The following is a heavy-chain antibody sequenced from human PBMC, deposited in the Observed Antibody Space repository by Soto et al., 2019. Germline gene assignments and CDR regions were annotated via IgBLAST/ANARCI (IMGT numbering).Heavy chain of an antibody. CDR1: GFTFSTYG. V-gene: IGHV3-33*01. CDR2: IWHDGSNK. CDR3: ARAVGPFDY. Sequence: GGSLRLSCAAAGFTFSTYGIHWVRQAPGKGLEWVAVIWHDGSNKYYADSVKGRFTISRDNSKNTLYLEMNSLRAEDTAVYYCARAVGPFDYWGQGTLVPVSP. D-gene: IGHD1-26*01. J-gene: IGHJ4*02.